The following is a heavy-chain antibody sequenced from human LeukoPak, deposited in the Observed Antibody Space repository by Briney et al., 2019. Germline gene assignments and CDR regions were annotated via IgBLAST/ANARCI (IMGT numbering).Heavy chain of an antibody. CDR1: GYTFTSYG. Sequence: ASVKVSCKASGYTFTSYGISWVRQAPGQGLEWMGWISAYNGNTNYAQKLQGRVTMTTDTSTSTAYMELRSLRSDDTAVYYCAREGTYDFWSGYVGGSGAFDIWGQGTMVTVSS. D-gene: IGHD3-3*01. CDR3: AREGTYDFWSGYVGGSGAFDI. J-gene: IGHJ3*02. V-gene: IGHV1-18*01. CDR2: ISAYNGNT.